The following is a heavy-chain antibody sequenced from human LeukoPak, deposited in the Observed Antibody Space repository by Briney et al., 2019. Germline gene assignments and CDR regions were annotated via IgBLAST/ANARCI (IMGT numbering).Heavy chain of an antibody. D-gene: IGHD2-21*02. Sequence: GGSLRLSCAASGFTVGSDYMSWVRQAPGKGLEWVSVIYSGGSAYYADSVKGRFTISRDNSKNTLYLQMNSLRAEDTAVYYCARGDPAPYYFDYWGQGTLVTVSS. CDR3: ARGDPAPYYFDY. J-gene: IGHJ4*02. V-gene: IGHV3-66*02. CDR1: GFTVGSDY. CDR2: IYSGGSA.